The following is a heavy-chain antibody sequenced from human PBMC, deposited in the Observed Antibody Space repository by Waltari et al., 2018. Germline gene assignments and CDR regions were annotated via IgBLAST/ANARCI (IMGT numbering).Heavy chain of an antibody. CDR3: ARDWNYDFWSGDYTMDV. V-gene: IGHV3-30*04. J-gene: IGHJ6*02. CDR1: GFTFRSFA. Sequence: QVQLVESGGGVVQPGTSLRLSCTASGFTFRSFAMHWVRQAPGKGLEWVAVISYDGTSKDHADVVRGRLIISRDNSKNTLYLQMNSLRVEDTAVYYCARDWNYDFWSGDYTMDVWGQGTTVTVSS. CDR2: ISYDGTSK. D-gene: IGHD3-3*01.